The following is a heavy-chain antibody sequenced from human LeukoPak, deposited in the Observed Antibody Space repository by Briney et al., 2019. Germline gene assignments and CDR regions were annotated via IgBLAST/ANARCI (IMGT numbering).Heavy chain of an antibody. J-gene: IGHJ5*02. Sequence: PSQTLSLTCTVSGGSISSGSYYWSWIRQPAGKGLEWIGRIYTSGSTNYNPSLKSRVTISVDTSKNQFSLKLSSVTAADTAVYYCARDPQDYGFNWFDPWGQGTLVTVSS. CDR1: GGSISSGSYY. D-gene: IGHD4-17*01. V-gene: IGHV4-61*02. CDR2: IYTSGST. CDR3: ARDPQDYGFNWFDP.